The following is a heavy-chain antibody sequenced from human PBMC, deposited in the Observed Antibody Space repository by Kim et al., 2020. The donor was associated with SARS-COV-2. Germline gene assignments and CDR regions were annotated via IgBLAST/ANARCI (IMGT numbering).Heavy chain of an antibody. CDR3: ARDHGSGWYFVNY. V-gene: IGHV7-4-1*01. CDR2: INTNTGNP. J-gene: IGHJ4*02. D-gene: IGHD6-19*01. Sequence: DSVKVSCKASGYTFTNYAMNWVRQAPGQGLEWMGWINTNTGNPTYAQGFTGRFVFSLDTSVSTAYLQIDSLKAEDTAVYYCARDHGSGWYFVNYWGQGTLVTVSS. CDR1: GYTFTNYA.